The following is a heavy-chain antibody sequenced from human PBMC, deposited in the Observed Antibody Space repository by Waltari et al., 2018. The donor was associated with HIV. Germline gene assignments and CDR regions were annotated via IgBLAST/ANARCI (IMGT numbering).Heavy chain of an antibody. CDR1: VFSFRGYG. J-gene: IGHJ4*02. V-gene: IGHV3-33*01. CDR2: IWYDGGIK. CDR3: ARGSPGSRFSGSDYDY. Sequence: QERLVEYGGGVVQPGRSLRLSCQASVFSFRGYGMHWVRQAPGKGLEWVAVIWYDGGIKYYAESVKGRFIVSRDNSKNILYLEMNSLSAEDTGFEYCARGSPGSRFSGSDYDYWGQGTLVTVSS. D-gene: IGHD1-26*01.